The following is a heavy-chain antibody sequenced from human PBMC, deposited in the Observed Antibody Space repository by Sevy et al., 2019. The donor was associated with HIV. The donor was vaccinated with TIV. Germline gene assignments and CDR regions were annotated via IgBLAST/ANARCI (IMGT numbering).Heavy chain of an antibody. CDR3: TTDRPTALRYFDWIPYYYYMDV. Sequence: GGSLRLSCAASGFTFSNAWMSWVRQAPGKGLEWVGRIKSKTDGGTTDYAAPVKGRFTISRDDSKNTLYLQMNSLKTEETAVYYCTTDRPTALRYFDWIPYYYYMDVWGKGTTVTVSS. CDR1: GFTFSNAW. CDR2: IKSKTDGGTT. V-gene: IGHV3-15*01. J-gene: IGHJ6*03. D-gene: IGHD3-9*01.